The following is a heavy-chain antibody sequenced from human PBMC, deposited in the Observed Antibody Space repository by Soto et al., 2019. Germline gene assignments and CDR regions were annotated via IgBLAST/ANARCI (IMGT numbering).Heavy chain of an antibody. CDR3: ALQRHRRFGEFPPAFDY. V-gene: IGHV1-69*02. D-gene: IGHD3-10*01. J-gene: IGHJ4*02. Sequence: SVKVSCKASGGTFSSYTISWVRQAPGQGLEWMGRIIPILGITNYAQKFQGRVTMTEDTSTDTAYMELSSLRSEDTAVYYCALQRHRRFGEFPPAFDYWGQGTLVTVSS. CDR1: GGTFSSYT. CDR2: IIPILGIT.